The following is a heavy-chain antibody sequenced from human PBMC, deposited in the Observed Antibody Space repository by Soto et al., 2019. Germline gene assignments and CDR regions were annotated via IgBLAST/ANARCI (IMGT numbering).Heavy chain of an antibody. Sequence: SETLSLTCTVSGGSISSYYWSWIRQPPGKGLEWIGYIYYSGSTNYNPSLKSRVTISVDTSKNQFSLKLSSVTAADTAVYYCARQRGWYDYFDYWGQGTLVTVSS. V-gene: IGHV4-59*08. CDR2: IYYSGST. CDR1: GGSISSYY. D-gene: IGHD6-19*01. J-gene: IGHJ4*02. CDR3: ARQRGWYDYFDY.